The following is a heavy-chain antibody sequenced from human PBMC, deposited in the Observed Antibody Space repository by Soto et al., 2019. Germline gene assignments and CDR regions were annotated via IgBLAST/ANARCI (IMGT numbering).Heavy chain of an antibody. CDR1: GGSFSGYY. V-gene: IGHV4-34*01. Sequence: SETLSLTCAVYGGSFSGYYWSWIRQPPGKGLEWIGEINHSGSTDYNPSLKSRVTISVDTSKNQFSLKLSSVTAADTAVYYCARGSGSYVNWGQGTLVTVSS. CDR3: ARGSGSYVN. D-gene: IGHD1-26*01. CDR2: INHSGST. J-gene: IGHJ4*02.